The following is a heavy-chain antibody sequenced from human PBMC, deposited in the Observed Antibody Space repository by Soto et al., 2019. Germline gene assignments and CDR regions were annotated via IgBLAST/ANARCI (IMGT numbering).Heavy chain of an antibody. CDR3: ARGRGAAADYFDF. D-gene: IGHD6-13*01. V-gene: IGHV3-11*05. J-gene: IGHJ4*02. Sequence: QVQLVESGGGLVKPGGSLRLSCAVSGFTFSDYYMTWIRQAPGKGLEWVSYISSSTSHTNYADSVKGRFNISRDNAKNSLFLQINSLRAEDTAVYYCARGRGAAADYFDFWGQGTLVTVSS. CDR1: GFTFSDYY. CDR2: ISSSTSHT.